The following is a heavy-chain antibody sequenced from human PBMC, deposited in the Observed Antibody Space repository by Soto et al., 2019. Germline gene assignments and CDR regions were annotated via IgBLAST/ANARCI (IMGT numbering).Heavy chain of an antibody. CDR3: ARLYGLDAFDI. CDR1: GCSINSYY. Sequence: SETLSLTCPVSGCSINSYYWSWIRQPPGKGLEWIGYIYYSGSTNYNPSLKSRVTISVDTSKNQFSLKLSSVTAADTAVYYCARLYGLDAFDIWGQGTMVTVSS. CDR2: IYYSGST. J-gene: IGHJ3*02. D-gene: IGHD3-16*02. V-gene: IGHV4-59*08.